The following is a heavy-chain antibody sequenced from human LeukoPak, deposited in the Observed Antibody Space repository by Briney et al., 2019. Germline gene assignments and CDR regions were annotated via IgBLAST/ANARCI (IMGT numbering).Heavy chain of an antibody. J-gene: IGHJ4*02. CDR1: GGTFSSYA. D-gene: IGHD2-15*01. Sequence: ASVKVSCKASGGTFSSYAISWVRQAPGQGLEWMGRIIPIFGTANYAQKFQGRVTITTDESTSTAYMELSSLRSEDTAVYYCARDGYCSGGSCLYFDYWGQGTLVTVS. V-gene: IGHV1-69*05. CDR2: IIPIFGTA. CDR3: ARDGYCSGGSCLYFDY.